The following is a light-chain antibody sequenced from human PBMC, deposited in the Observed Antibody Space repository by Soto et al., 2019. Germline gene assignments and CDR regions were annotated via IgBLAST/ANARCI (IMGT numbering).Light chain of an antibody. V-gene: IGKV1-39*01. CDR1: QSIAGF. CDR2: ATS. Sequence: DIQMTQSPSSLSASVGDRVTIACRASQSIAGFLNWYQQKPGKAPDLLIYATSSLHSGVTPRFSGSGSGADCNLTISPLQPEDSATYFCQQTFNHPTFGPGT. J-gene: IGKJ3*01. CDR3: QQTFNHPT.